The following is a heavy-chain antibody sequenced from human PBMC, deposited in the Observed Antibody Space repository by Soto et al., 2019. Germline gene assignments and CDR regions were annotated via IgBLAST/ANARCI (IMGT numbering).Heavy chain of an antibody. J-gene: IGHJ4*02. CDR3: ASHLRPTNWGGGYFDY. Sequence: QVRLVESGGGVVQPGRSLRLSCTASGFSFSSYAMYWIRQPPGKGLEWIGSMSYSRSTYYNPSLKSRVTISVDTSKTQFSLKLTSVTAADTAVYYCASHLRPTNWGGGYFDYWGQGPLVTVSS. CDR1: GFSFSSYAMY. D-gene: IGHD7-27*01. CDR2: MSYSRST. V-gene: IGHV4-39*01.